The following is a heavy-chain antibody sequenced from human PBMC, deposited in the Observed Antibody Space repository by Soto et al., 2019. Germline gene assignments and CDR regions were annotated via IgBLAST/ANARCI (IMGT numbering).Heavy chain of an antibody. D-gene: IGHD1-26*01. CDR3: ARRKRRELPNSI. V-gene: IGHV4-61*01. CDR2: IYYSGST. J-gene: IGHJ4*02. Sequence: QVQLQESGPGLVKPSETLSLTCTVSGGSVSSGSYYWSWIRQPPGKGLEWIGYIYYSGSTNYNPPLKSRVTISVDTSKHQCSLKLSSVTAADTAVYYCARRKRRELPNSIWGQGTLVTVSS. CDR1: GGSVSSGSYY.